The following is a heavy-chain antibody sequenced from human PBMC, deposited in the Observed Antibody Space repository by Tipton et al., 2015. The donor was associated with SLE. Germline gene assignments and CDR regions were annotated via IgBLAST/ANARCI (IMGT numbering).Heavy chain of an antibody. CDR2: INPNSGGT. CDR3: ARDSGEWELLGDAFDI. D-gene: IGHD1-26*01. CDR1: GYTFTGYY. J-gene: IGHJ3*02. V-gene: IGHV1-2*06. Sequence: QLVQSGAEVKKPGASVKVSCKASGYTFTGYYMHWVRQAPGQGLEWMGRINPNSGGTNYAQKLQGRVTMTTDTSTSTAYMELRSLRSDDTAVYYCARDSGEWELLGDAFDIWGQGTMVTVSS.